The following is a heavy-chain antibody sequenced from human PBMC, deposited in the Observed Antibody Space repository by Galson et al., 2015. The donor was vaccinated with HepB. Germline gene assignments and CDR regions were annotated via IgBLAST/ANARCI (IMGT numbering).Heavy chain of an antibody. D-gene: IGHD3-10*01. Sequence: SVKVSCKASGYTFTSYGISWVRQAPGQGLEWMGWISAYNGNTNYAQKLQGRVTMTTDTSTSTAYMELRSLRSDDTAVYYCARDTRQWFGELPVDYWGQGTLVTVSS. J-gene: IGHJ4*02. CDR2: ISAYNGNT. CDR1: GYTFTSYG. CDR3: ARDTRQWFGELPVDY. V-gene: IGHV1-18*01.